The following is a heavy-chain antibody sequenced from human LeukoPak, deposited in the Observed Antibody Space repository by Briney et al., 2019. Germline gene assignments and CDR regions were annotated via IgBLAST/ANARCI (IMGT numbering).Heavy chain of an antibody. Sequence: ASVKVSCKASGYTFTSYDINWVRQATGQGLEWMGWMNPNSGNTGYAQKFQGRVTMTRNTSISTAYMELNSLRAEDTAVYYCARGNYYYDSSGYVVWFDPWGQGTLVTVSS. J-gene: IGHJ5*02. D-gene: IGHD3-22*01. CDR3: ARGNYYYDSSGYVVWFDP. CDR2: MNPNSGNT. V-gene: IGHV1-8*01. CDR1: GYTFTSYD.